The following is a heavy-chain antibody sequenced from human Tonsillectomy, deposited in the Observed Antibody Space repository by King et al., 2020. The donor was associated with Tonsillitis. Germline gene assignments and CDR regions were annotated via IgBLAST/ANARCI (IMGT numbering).Heavy chain of an antibody. V-gene: IGHV3-23*04. CDR3: AKGEGVMIAVGGVIGAPDY. J-gene: IGHJ4*02. CDR1: GFTFSSYA. CDR2: ISGSGGST. D-gene: IGHD3-16*02. Sequence: EQLVQSGGGLVQPGGSLRLSCAASGFTFSSYAMSWVRQAPGKGLEWGSAISGSGGSTYYADSVKGRFTNSRDNSKKTLYLQMNSLRAEDTAVYYCAKGEGVMIAVGGVIGAPDYWGQGTLVTVSS.